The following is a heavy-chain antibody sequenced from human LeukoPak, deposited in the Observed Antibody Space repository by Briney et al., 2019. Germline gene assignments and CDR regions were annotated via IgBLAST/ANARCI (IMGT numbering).Heavy chain of an antibody. D-gene: IGHD3-10*01. CDR2: IYYSGST. J-gene: IGHJ4*02. CDR3: ARRGWMVGYYFDY. V-gene: IGHV4-59*08. CDR1: GGSISSYY. Sequence: SETLSLTCTVSGGSISSYYWSWIRQPPGKGLEWIGYIYYSGSTNYNPSLKSRVTISVDTSKNQFSLRLSSVTAADTAVYYCARRGWMVGYYFDYWGQGTLVTVSS.